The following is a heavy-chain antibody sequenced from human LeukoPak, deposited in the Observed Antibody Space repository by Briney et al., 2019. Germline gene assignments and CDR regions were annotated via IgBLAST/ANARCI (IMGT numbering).Heavy chain of an antibody. D-gene: IGHD2/OR15-2a*01. CDR2: ISWNSGNI. J-gene: IGHJ6*03. CDR3: AKDAHGGATFFYYMDV. V-gene: IGHV3-9*01. Sequence: GRSLRLSCAGSGFTFDDYAMHWVRQTPGKGLEWVSGISWNSGNIAYADFVGGRFTISRDNAKNSLSLQMNSLSDEDTAVYYCAKDAHGGATFFYYMDVCGKGTTVTVSS. CDR1: GFTFDDYA.